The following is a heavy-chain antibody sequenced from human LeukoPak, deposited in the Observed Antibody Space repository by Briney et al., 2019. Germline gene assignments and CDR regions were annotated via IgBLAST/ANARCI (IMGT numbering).Heavy chain of an antibody. CDR2: IYYSGST. CDR1: GGSISSYY. D-gene: IGHD3-9*01. Sequence: SETLSLACTVSGGSISSYYWSWIRQPPGKGLEWIGYIYYSGSTNYNPSLKSRVTISVDTSKNQFSLRLSSVTAADTAVYYCAREGGFDWYGRIDNWGQGTLVSVSS. V-gene: IGHV4-59*01. CDR3: AREGGFDWYGRIDN. J-gene: IGHJ4*02.